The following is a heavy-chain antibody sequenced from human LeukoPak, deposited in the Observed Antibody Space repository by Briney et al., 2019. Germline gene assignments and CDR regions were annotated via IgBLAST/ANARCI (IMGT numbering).Heavy chain of an antibody. J-gene: IGHJ3*02. CDR1: GFTFSSYA. CDR2: ISGSGGST. CDR3: ARFAAGAHAFDI. D-gene: IGHD3-10*01. V-gene: IGHV3-23*01. Sequence: SGGSLRLSCAASGFTFSSYAMSWVRQAPGKGLEWVSAISGSGGSTYYADSVKGRFTISRDNAKNSLYLQMNSLRAEDTAVYYCARFAAGAHAFDIWGQGTMVTVSS.